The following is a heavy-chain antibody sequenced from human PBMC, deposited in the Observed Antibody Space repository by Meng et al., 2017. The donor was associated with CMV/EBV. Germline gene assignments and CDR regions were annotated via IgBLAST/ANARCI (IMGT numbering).Heavy chain of an antibody. Sequence: GSLRLSCAASGFTFSSYWMSWVRQAPGKGLEWIGEINHSGSTNYNPSLKSRVTISVDTSKNQFSLKLSSVTAADTAVYYCARRNGVPRVFWSYYGMDVWGQGTTVTSP. CDR1: GFTFSSYW. J-gene: IGHJ6*02. CDR2: INHSGST. D-gene: IGHD3-3*01. CDR3: ARRNGVPRVFWSYYGMDV. V-gene: IGHV4-34*01.